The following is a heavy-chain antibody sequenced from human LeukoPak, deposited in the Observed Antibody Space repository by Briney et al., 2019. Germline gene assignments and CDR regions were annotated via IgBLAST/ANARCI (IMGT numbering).Heavy chain of an antibody. CDR1: GGSLSSSSYY. Sequence: SETLSLTCTVSGGSLSSSSYYRGWIRQPPGKGLEWIGYIYYSGSTNYNPSLKSRVTISVDTSKNQFSLKLSSVTAADTAVYYCARDPQSTQQLVYYFDYWGQGTLVTVSS. D-gene: IGHD6-13*01. CDR3: ARDPQSTQQLVYYFDY. CDR2: IYYSGST. J-gene: IGHJ4*02. V-gene: IGHV4-61*01.